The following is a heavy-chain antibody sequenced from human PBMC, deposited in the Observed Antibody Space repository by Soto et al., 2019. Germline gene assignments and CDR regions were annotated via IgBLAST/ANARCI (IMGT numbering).Heavy chain of an antibody. CDR1: GFPFSSYA. D-gene: IGHD2-15*01. Sequence: PGGSLRLSCAASGFPFSSYAMNWVRQAPGKGLEWVSAISGSGGSTYYADSVKGRFTISRDNSKNTLYLQMNSLRAEDTAVYYCAKIYCSGGSCRRVYFDYWGQGTLVTVSS. J-gene: IGHJ4*02. V-gene: IGHV3-23*01. CDR3: AKIYCSGGSCRRVYFDY. CDR2: ISGSGGST.